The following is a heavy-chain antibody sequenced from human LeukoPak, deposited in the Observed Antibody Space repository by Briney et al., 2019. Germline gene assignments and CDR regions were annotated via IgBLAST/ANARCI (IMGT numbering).Heavy chain of an antibody. CDR3: ARHWGSDWYFDL. J-gene: IGHJ2*01. Sequence: SEALSLTCAVSGGSISNYYCSWIRQPPGKGLEWLGYIHYSGYTNYNPSLKSRVTISVDTSKNQFSLNLSSVTAADTAVYYCARHWGSDWYFDLWGRGTLVTVSS. V-gene: IGHV4-59*01. CDR2: IHYSGYT. D-gene: IGHD7-27*01. CDR1: GGSISNYY.